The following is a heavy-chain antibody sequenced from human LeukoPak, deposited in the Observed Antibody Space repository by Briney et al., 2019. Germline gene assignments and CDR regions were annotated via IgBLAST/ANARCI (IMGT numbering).Heavy chain of an antibody. CDR3: ARGALGYGDPLAYADC. Sequence: SETLSLTCTVSGGSISSGSYYWGWIRQPPGTGLEWIGSIYYRGNTYYNPSLKSRVTLLVATSKNQFSLRLSSVTAADTAVYYCARGALGYGDPLAYADCWGQGTLVTVSS. CDR2: IYYRGNT. D-gene: IGHD4-17*01. CDR1: GGSISSGSYY. V-gene: IGHV4-39*07. J-gene: IGHJ4*02.